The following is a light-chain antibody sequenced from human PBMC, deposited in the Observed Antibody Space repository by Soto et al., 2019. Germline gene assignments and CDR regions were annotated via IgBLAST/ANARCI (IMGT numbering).Light chain of an antibody. V-gene: IGKV2-28*01. CDR3: KQAVQNPLT. Sequence: DIVLTQSPLSLPVTPGEPASISCRASQSLLFSNGYNYLDWYLQKPGQSPQLLIYLGSSRASGVPDRFSGSGSGTDFTLKISRVEAEHVGVYYCKQAVQNPLTFGGGTKVEIK. CDR2: LGS. CDR1: QSLLFSNGYNY. J-gene: IGKJ4*01.